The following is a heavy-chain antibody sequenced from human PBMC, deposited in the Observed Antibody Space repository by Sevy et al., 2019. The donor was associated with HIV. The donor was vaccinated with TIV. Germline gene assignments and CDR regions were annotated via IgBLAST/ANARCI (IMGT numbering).Heavy chain of an antibody. V-gene: IGHV3-30*04. J-gene: IGHJ4*02. Sequence: GGSLRLSCAASGFTFSSYAMHWVRQAPGKGLEWVAVISYDGSNKNYADSVKGRFTISRDNSKNMLYVQMNSLRPDDTAVYFCARGREAWDYSGQGTMVTVSS. CDR3: ARGREAWDY. CDR1: GFTFSSYA. CDR2: ISYDGSNK.